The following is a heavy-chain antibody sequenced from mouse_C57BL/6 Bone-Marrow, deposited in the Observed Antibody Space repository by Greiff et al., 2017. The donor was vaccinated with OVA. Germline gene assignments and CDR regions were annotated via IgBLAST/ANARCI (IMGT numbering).Heavy chain of an antibody. D-gene: IGHD3-2*02. CDR1: GYAFSSSW. CDR2: IYPGDGDT. CDR3: ARGGDSSGYTFAY. J-gene: IGHJ3*01. Sequence: LQESGPELVKPGASVKISCKASGYAFSSSWMNWVKQRPGKGLEWIGRIYPGDGDTNYNGKFKGKATLTADKSSSTAYMQLSSLTSEDSAVYFCARGGDSSGYTFAYWGQGTLVTVSA. V-gene: IGHV1-82*01.